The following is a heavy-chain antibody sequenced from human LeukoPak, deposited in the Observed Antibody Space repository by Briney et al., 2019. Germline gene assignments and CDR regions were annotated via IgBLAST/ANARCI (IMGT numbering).Heavy chain of an antibody. Sequence: SETLSLTCTVSGGSISSYYWSWIRQPPGKGLEWIGYIYYSGSTNYNPSLKSRVTISVDTSKNQFSLSLRSVTAADTAVYYCARDHWLFSSKTWYYYGLDVWGQGTTVTVSS. CDR2: IYYSGST. CDR3: ARDHWLFSSKTWYYYGLDV. V-gene: IGHV4-59*01. D-gene: IGHD3-22*01. J-gene: IGHJ6*02. CDR1: GGSISSYY.